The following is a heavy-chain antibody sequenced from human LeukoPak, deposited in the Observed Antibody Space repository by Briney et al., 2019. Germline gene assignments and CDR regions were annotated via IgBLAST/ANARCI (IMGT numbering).Heavy chain of an antibody. Sequence: GGSLRLSCAASGFTFSSYAMHWVRQAPGKGLEWVAVISYDGSNKYYADSVKGRFTISRDNSKNTLYLQMNSLRAEDTAVYYCVRAPAYSSSFWGAFDIWGQGTMVTVSS. D-gene: IGHD6-13*01. CDR1: GFTFSSYA. CDR2: ISYDGSNK. CDR3: VRAPAYSSSFWGAFDI. V-gene: IGHV3-30-3*01. J-gene: IGHJ3*02.